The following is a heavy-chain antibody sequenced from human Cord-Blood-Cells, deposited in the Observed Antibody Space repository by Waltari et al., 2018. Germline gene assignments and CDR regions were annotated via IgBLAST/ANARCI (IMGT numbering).Heavy chain of an antibody. D-gene: IGHD6-13*01. Sequence: LSLTFTVSGGSISSGGYYWSWIRQHPGKGLEWIGYIYYSGSTYYNPSLKSRVTISVDTSKNQFSLKLSSVTAADTAVYYCARFPKLGRGDAFDIWGQGTMVTVSS. CDR1: GGSISSGGYY. V-gene: IGHV4-31*03. J-gene: IGHJ3*02. CDR3: ARFPKLGRGDAFDI. CDR2: IYYSGST.